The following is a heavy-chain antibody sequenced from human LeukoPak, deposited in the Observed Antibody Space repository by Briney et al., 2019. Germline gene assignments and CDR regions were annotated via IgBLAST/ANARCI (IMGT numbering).Heavy chain of an antibody. CDR2: TNHSGST. CDR1: GGSFSGYY. V-gene: IGHV4-34*01. Sequence: SETLSLTCAVYGGSFSGYYWSWIRQPPGKRLEWIGETNHSGSTNYNPSLKSRVTISVDTSKNQFSLKLSSVTAADTAVYYCARDESTYYYDSSGYLWVYWGQGTLVTVSS. D-gene: IGHD3-22*01. J-gene: IGHJ4*02. CDR3: ARDESTYYYDSSGYLWVY.